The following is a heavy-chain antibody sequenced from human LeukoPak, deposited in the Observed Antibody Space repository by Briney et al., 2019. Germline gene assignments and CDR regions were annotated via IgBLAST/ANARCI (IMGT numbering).Heavy chain of an antibody. D-gene: IGHD3-10*01. Sequence: GRSLRLSCAASGFTFNTYAMSWVRQAPGEGLEWVSGIRSSGDTTYYADSVKGRYTISRDNSKNTLYLQMNSLRPDDTAVYYCAKEVRESAWFYFDYWGQGTLVTVSS. J-gene: IGHJ4*02. CDR3: AKEVRESAWFYFDY. V-gene: IGHV3-23*01. CDR1: GFTFNTYA. CDR2: IRSSGDTT.